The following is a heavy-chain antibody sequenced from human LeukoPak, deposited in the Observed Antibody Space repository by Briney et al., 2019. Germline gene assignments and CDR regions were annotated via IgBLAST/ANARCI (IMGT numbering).Heavy chain of an antibody. D-gene: IGHD3-3*01. CDR3: ARDSIFGVFLFDP. Sequence: PSDTLSLTRTVSGGSISSYYWSWIRQPAGEGLELIGRIYTSGRTNYNPSLKSRVTMSVDTSKDQLSLKLSSVTAADTAVYYCARDSIFGVFLFDPWGQGTLVTVSS. V-gene: IGHV4-4*07. CDR2: IYTSGRT. J-gene: IGHJ5*02. CDR1: GGSISSYY.